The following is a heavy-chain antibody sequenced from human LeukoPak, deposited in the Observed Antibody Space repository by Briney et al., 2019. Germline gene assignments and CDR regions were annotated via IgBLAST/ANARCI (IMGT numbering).Heavy chain of an antibody. CDR1: GYTFTGYY. J-gene: IGHJ3*02. CDR3: ASATTYCGADCYPLDAFDI. Sequence: GASVKVSCKASGYTFTGYYMHWVRQAPGQGLEWMGWINPNSGGTNYAQKFQGRVTMTRDTSISTAYMELSRLRSDDTAVYYCASATTYCGADCYPLDAFDIWGQGTMVTVSS. CDR2: INPNSGGT. D-gene: IGHD2-21*02. V-gene: IGHV1-2*02.